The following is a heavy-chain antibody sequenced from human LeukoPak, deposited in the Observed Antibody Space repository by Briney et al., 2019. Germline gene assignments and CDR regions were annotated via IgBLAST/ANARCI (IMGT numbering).Heavy chain of an antibody. Sequence: PGGSLRLSCAASGFTFSSYAMSWVRQAPGKGLEWVSAISGSGGSTYYADSVKGRFTISRDNSKNTLYLQMNSLRAEDTAVYYCAKDLDTHYYDILTGSPPGYWGQGTLVTVSS. D-gene: IGHD3-9*01. CDR3: AKDLDTHYYDILTGSPPGY. V-gene: IGHV3-23*01. CDR1: GFTFSSYA. CDR2: ISGSGGST. J-gene: IGHJ4*02.